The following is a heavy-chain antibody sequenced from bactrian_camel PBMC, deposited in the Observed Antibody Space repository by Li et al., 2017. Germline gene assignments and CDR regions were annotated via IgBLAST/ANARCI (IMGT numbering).Heavy chain of an antibody. J-gene: IGHJ4*01. Sequence: HVQLVESGGDSVEAGGSLRLSCTASGLTFDDSDLGWYRQAPGKEREAVAAIDDVGSTRYADSVKGRFIISQDDAKNTVYLQMNSLKPEDTGMYYCAARRCRGWLSLDEKDYNYWGQGTQVTVS. CDR2: IDDVGST. CDR3: AARRCRGWLSLDEKDYNY. V-gene: IGHV3S55*01. D-gene: IGHD5*01. CDR1: GLTFDDSD.